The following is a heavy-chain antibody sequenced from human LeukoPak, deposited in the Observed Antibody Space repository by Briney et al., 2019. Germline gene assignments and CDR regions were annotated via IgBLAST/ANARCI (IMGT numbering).Heavy chain of an antibody. CDR3: ARGIPYYDILTGYYQSLYYYYYMDV. D-gene: IGHD3-9*01. J-gene: IGHJ6*03. Sequence: PSETLSLTCAVYGGSFSGYYWSWIRQPPGKGLEWIGEINHSGSTNYNPSLKSRVTISVDTSKNQFSLKLSSVTAADTAVYYCARGIPYYDILTGYYQSLYYYYYMDVWGKGTTVTVSS. CDR2: INHSGST. V-gene: IGHV4-34*01. CDR1: GGSFSGYY.